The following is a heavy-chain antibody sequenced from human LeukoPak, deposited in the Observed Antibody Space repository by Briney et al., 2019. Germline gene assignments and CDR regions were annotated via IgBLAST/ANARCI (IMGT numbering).Heavy chain of an antibody. V-gene: IGHV3-48*03. J-gene: IGHJ4*02. D-gene: IGHD5-24*01. CDR2: ISSSGSTI. CDR3: ARGGRDGHNAFDY. Sequence: GGSLRLSCAASGFTFSSYEMNWVRQAPGKGLEWVSYISSSGSTIYYADSVKGRFTISRDNAKKSLYLQMNSLRAEDTAVYYCARGGRDGHNAFDYWGQGTLVTVSS. CDR1: GFTFSSYE.